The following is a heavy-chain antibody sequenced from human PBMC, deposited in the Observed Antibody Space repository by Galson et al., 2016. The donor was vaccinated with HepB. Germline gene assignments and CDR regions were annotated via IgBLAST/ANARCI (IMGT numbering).Heavy chain of an antibody. CDR3: ASGYCSGGSCYFDS. D-gene: IGHD2-15*01. Sequence: TLSLTCSVSGGSISSDGYYWSWIRQYPGKGLEWIGYIYYSGSTYYTPSLKSRVTISADTSTNEFSLKLSSVTAADTAVYYCASGYCSGGSCYFDSWGQGTLVTVSS. V-gene: IGHV4-31*03. CDR2: IYYSGST. J-gene: IGHJ4*02. CDR1: GGSISSDGYY.